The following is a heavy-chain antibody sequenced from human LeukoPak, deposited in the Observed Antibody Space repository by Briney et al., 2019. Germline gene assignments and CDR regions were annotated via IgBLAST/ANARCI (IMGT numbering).Heavy chain of an antibody. CDR2: ISSSSSYI. CDR1: GFTFSSYS. D-gene: IGHD1-26*01. J-gene: IGHJ4*02. Sequence: GGSLRLSCAASGFTFSSYSMNWVRQAPGKGLDWVSSISSSSSYIYYADSVKGRFTISRDDAKNSLYLQMNSLKAEDTAVYYCARGPWEPSDYWGQGTLVTVSS. V-gene: IGHV3-21*01. CDR3: ARGPWEPSDY.